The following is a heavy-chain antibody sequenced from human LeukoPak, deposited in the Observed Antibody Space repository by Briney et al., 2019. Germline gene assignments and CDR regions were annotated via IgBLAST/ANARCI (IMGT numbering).Heavy chain of an antibody. CDR2: ISYDGSNK. J-gene: IGHJ4*02. CDR1: GFTFSSYG. Sequence: GGSLRLSCAASGFTFSSYGMYWVRQAPGKGLEWVAVISYDGSNKYYADSVKGRFTISRDNSKNTLYLQMNSLRAEDTAVYYCARRRGYSGYDLDYWGQGTLVTVSS. V-gene: IGHV3-30*03. D-gene: IGHD5-12*01. CDR3: ARRRGYSGYDLDY.